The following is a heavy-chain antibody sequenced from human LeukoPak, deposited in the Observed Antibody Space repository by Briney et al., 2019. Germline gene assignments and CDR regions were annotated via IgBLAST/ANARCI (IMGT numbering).Heavy chain of an antibody. Sequence: PSETLSLTCTVSGGSISSYYWSWIRQPPGKGLEWIGYIYYSGSTNYNPSLKSRVTISVDTSKNQFSLKLSSVTAADTAVYYCARHSYGGNSENWFDPWGQGTLVTASS. CDR3: ARHSYGGNSENWFDP. V-gene: IGHV4-59*08. J-gene: IGHJ5*02. CDR1: GGSISSYY. D-gene: IGHD4-23*01. CDR2: IYYSGST.